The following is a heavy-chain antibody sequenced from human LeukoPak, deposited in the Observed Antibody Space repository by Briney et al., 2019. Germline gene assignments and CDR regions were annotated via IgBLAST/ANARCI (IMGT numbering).Heavy chain of an antibody. CDR3: AKGVVAATNAAYYGMDV. CDR1: GFTFSNYG. V-gene: IGHV3-30*18. Sequence: GGSLRLSCAASGFTFSNYGMHWVRQAPGKGLEWVAVISYDESDKYYADSVEGRFTISRDNSKNTLYLQMNSLRPEDTAVYYCAKGVVAATNAAYYGMDVWGQGNPGHRLL. D-gene: IGHD2-15*01. CDR2: ISYDESDK. J-gene: IGHJ6*02.